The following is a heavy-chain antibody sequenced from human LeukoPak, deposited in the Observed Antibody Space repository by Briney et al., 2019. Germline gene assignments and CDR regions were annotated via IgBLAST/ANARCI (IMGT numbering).Heavy chain of an antibody. V-gene: IGHV4-59*01. CDR2: IYYSGST. CDR3: ARDPRRWNCSSTSCYDADAFDI. Sequence: SETLSLTCTVSGGSLSSYYWSWIRQPPGKGLEWIGYIYYSGSTNYNPSLKSRVTISVDTSKNQFSLKLSSVTAADTAVYYCARDPRRWNCSSTSCYDADAFDIWGQGTMVTVSS. D-gene: IGHD2-2*01. J-gene: IGHJ3*02. CDR1: GGSLSSYY.